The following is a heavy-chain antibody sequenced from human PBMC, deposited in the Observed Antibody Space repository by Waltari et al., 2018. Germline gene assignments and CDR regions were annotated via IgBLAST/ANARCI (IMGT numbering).Heavy chain of an antibody. CDR3: AKGMVSHVSGNYFES. CDR2: ISNTAAKT. Sequence: WVRQAPGKGPDWVSGISNTAAKTYYADSVRGRFTISRDNSKNTLFLQLNSLRDEDTAIYSCAKGMVSHVSGNYFESWGQGTLVTVSS. D-gene: IGHD3-10*01. J-gene: IGHJ4*02. V-gene: IGHV3-23*01.